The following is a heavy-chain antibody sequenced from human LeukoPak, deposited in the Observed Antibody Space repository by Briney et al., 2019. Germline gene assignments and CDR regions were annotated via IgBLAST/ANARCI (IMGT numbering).Heavy chain of an antibody. J-gene: IGHJ6*03. CDR3: AKGYSYGYGYYMDV. V-gene: IGHV3-23*01. CDR2: ISGSGGST. CDR1: GFTFSSYA. D-gene: IGHD5-18*01. Sequence: PGGSLRLSCAASGFTFSSYAMSWVRQAPGKGLEWVSAISGSGGSTYYADSVKGRFTISRDNSKNTLYLQMNSLRAEDTAVYYCAKGYSYGYGYYMDVRGKGTTVTVSS.